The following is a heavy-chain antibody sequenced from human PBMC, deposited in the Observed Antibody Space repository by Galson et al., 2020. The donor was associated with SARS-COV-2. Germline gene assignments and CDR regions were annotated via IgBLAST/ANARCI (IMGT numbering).Heavy chain of an antibody. CDR3: ARGYLAGPFDI. CDR2: INKNGGST. J-gene: IGHJ3*02. Sequence: GGSLRLSCPASGVTFDAYGMSWVRQVPGKGLEWVCGINKNGGSTNYADSVRGRFTISRDNAKNSLYLQMNSLRAEDTALYFCARGYLAGPFDIWAQGTMVTVSS. CDR1: GVTFDAYG. V-gene: IGHV3-20*04. D-gene: IGHD2-2*01.